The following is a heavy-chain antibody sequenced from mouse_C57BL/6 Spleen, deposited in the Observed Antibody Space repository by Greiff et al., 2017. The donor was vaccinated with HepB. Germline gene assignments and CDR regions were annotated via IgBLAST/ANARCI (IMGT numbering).Heavy chain of an antibody. CDR1: GFTFSSYA. V-gene: IGHV5-4*01. D-gene: IGHD1-1*01. Sequence: EVQVVESGGGLVKPGGSLKLSCAASGFTFSSYAMSWVRQTPEKRLEWVATISDGGSYTYYPDNVKGRFTISRDNAKNNLYLQMSHLKSEDTAMYYCAYGSSPFDYWGQGTTLTVSS. CDR3: AYGSSPFDY. CDR2: ISDGGSYT. J-gene: IGHJ2*01.